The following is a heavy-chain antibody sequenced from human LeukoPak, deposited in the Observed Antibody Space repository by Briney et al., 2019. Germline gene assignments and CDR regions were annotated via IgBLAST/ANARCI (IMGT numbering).Heavy chain of an antibody. CDR3: AEDLGYCSSTSCYEIDY. CDR2: ISGSGGST. CDR1: GFTFSSYA. V-gene: IGHV3-23*01. J-gene: IGHJ4*02. D-gene: IGHD2-2*01. Sequence: PGGSLRLSCAASGFTFSSYAMSWVRQAPGKGLEWVSAISGSGGSTYYADSVKGRFTISRDNSKNTLYLQMNSLRAEDTAVYYCAEDLGYCSSTSCYEIDYWGQGTLVTVSS.